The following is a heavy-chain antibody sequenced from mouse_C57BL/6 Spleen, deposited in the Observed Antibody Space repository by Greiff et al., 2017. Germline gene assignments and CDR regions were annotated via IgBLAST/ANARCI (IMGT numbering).Heavy chain of an antibody. CDR1: GYTFTDYY. J-gene: IGHJ1*03. CDR2: INPNNGGT. D-gene: IGHD1-1*01. CDR3: ARERGITTVVARDFDV. V-gene: IGHV1-26*01. Sequence: EVQLQQSGPELVKPGASVKISCKASGYTFTDYYMNWVKQSHGKSLEWIGDINPNNGGTSYNQKFKGKATLTVDKSSSTAYMELRSLTSEDSAVYYCARERGITTVVARDFDVWGTGTTVTVSS.